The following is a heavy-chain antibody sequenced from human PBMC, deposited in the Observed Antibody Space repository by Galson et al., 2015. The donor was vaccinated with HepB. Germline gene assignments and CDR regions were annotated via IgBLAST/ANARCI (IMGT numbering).Heavy chain of an antibody. CDR1: GFTFSNAW. Sequence: SLRLSCAASGFTFSNAWMNWVRQAPGKGLEWVGRIKSKTDGGTTDYAAPVKGRFTISRDDSKNTLYLQMNSLKTEDTAVYYCTTVFTMIVVAPDAFDIWGQGTMVTVSS. J-gene: IGHJ3*02. D-gene: IGHD3-22*01. V-gene: IGHV3-15*07. CDR2: IKSKTDGGTT. CDR3: TTVFTMIVVAPDAFDI.